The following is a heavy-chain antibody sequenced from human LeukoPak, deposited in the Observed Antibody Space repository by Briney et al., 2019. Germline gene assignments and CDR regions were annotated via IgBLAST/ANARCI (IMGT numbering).Heavy chain of an antibody. CDR1: GYTFTDYY. D-gene: IGHD2-15*01. CDR2: INPNSGGT. CDR3: ARDRPRSDIVVPFDY. J-gene: IGHJ4*02. Sequence: ASVKVSCKASGYTFTDYYIHWVRQAPGQGLGWMGRINPNSGGTSYALKFQDRVTMTRDTSTSTVYMELSRLRSDDTAVYYCARDRPRSDIVVPFDYWGQGTLVTVSS. V-gene: IGHV1-2*06.